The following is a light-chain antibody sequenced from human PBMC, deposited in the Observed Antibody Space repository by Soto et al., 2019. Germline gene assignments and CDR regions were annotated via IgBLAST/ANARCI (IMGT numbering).Light chain of an antibody. J-gene: IGLJ1*01. V-gene: IGLV2-23*01. CDR3: CSSAPESTYV. CDR1: SSDVGAYNS. Sequence: QSVLAQPASVSGSPGQSITISCTGTSSDVGAYNSVSWYQQHPHRAPQVIIYKGTQRPSGVSNRFSGSTSGNAASLTISDLQPDDEAEYFCCSSAPESTYVFGTGTKVTVL. CDR2: KGT.